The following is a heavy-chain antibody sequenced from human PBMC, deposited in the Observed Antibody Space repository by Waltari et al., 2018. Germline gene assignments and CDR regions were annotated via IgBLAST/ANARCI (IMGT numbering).Heavy chain of an antibody. J-gene: IGHJ4*02. CDR2: IYMSGST. CDR1: GDSLRSGRYY. V-gene: IGHV4-61*02. D-gene: IGHD2-8*01. CDR3: ASNRLIAPGVFDS. Sequence: QVQLQESGPGLVKPSQTLSLTCTGFGDSLRSGRYYWSWMRPPAGKGLEWLGRIYMSGSTNYNPSLRGRVTLSEDTSKNQFSLRLTSVTAADTAVYYCASNRLIAPGVFDSWGQGTLVTVSS.